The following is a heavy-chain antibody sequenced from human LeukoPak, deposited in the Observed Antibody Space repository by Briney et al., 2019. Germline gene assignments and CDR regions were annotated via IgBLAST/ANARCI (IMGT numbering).Heavy chain of an antibody. Sequence: SETLSLTCAVYGGSFSGYYWSWIRQPPGKGLEWIGEINHSGSTNYNPSLKSQVTISVDTSKNQFSLKLSSVTAADTAVYYCARGYCSGGSCYSGIDYWGQGTLVTVSS. V-gene: IGHV4-34*01. CDR2: INHSGST. D-gene: IGHD2-15*01. CDR1: GGSFSGYY. J-gene: IGHJ4*02. CDR3: ARGYCSGGSCYSGIDY.